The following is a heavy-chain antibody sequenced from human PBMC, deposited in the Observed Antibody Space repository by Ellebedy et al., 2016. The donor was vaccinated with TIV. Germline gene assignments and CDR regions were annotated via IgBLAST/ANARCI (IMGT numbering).Heavy chain of an antibody. CDR1: GDSVSNSGPT. Sequence: SQTLSLTCAISGDSVSNSGPTWNWIRQSPSRGLEWLGRAYYRSTWIYNYAVSVKGRITINPDTSQKHVSLPLNSVPPEDTAVYYCARDPPYCYSYADVWGQGTAVTVSS. V-gene: IGHV6-1*01. J-gene: IGHJ6*02. CDR3: ARDPPYCYSYADV. CDR2: AYYRSTWIY. D-gene: IGHD3-16*01.